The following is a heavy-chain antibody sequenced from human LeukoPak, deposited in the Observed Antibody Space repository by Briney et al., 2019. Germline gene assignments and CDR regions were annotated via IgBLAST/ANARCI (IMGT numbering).Heavy chain of an antibody. J-gene: IGHJ4*02. V-gene: IGHV3-23*01. D-gene: IGHD6-19*01. CDR3: AKYGSVAGDRFFDS. CDR2: ISHDSGNT. Sequence: GGSLRLSCVASGFTFSHYALTWVRQAPGKGLECVSAISHDSGNTFFADSVKGRFTISRDNSKNTLHLQMDSLRVEDTAVYFCAKYGSVAGDRFFDSWGQGTLVTVSS. CDR1: GFTFSHYA.